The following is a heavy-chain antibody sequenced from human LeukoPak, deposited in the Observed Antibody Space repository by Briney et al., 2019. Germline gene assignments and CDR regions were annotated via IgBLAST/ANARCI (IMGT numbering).Heavy chain of an antibody. CDR1: GGSISISGYY. CDR2: IHYSGHT. CDR3: ARDTSAEGYLDY. Sequence: PSQTLSLTCTVSGGSISISGYYWTWIRQHPGKGLEWIGYIHYSGHTYYNPSLKSRVTIAVDTSKNQFSLKMNSVTAVDTALYYCARDTSAEGYLDYWGQGTLVTVSS. J-gene: IGHJ4*02. V-gene: IGHV4-31*03.